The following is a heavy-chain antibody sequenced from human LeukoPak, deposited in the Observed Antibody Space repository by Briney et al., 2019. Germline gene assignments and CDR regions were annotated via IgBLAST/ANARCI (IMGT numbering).Heavy chain of an antibody. J-gene: IGHJ6*02. Sequence: PSETLSLTCTVSGGSISSSSCHWGWIRQSPGKGLEWIGNIYYGRSTYYNPSLQSRVTISVDTSKNQFSLKLGSVTAADTAVYYCARDRIVGVERPVDVWGQGTTVTVSS. V-gene: IGHV4-39*02. CDR2: IYYGRST. CDR3: ARDRIVGVERPVDV. CDR1: GGSISSSSCH. D-gene: IGHD1-26*01.